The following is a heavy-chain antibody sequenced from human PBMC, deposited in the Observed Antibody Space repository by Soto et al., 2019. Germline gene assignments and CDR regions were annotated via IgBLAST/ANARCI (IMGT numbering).Heavy chain of an antibody. CDR1: GGSISSSSYY. J-gene: IGHJ3*02. CDR3: ARYCSGGSCYPGLAFDI. CDR2: IYYSGST. Sequence: PSEPLSLTCTVSGGSISSSSYYWGWIRQPPGKGLEWIGSIYYSGSTYYNPSLKSRVTISVDTSKNQFSLKLSSVTAADTAVYYCARYCSGGSCYPGLAFDIWGQGTMVTVSS. D-gene: IGHD2-15*01. V-gene: IGHV4-39*01.